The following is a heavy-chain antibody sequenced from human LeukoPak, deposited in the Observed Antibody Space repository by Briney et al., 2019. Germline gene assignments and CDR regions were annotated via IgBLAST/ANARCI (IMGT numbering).Heavy chain of an antibody. D-gene: IGHD1-14*01. CDR1: GFTFNNYA. J-gene: IGHJ4*02. V-gene: IGHV3-30*04. CDR3: VKDNPLDY. CDR2: ISNDGNNQ. Sequence: PGGSLRLSCAASGFTFNNYAMDWVRQAPGKGLEWVAVISNDGNNQYYADSVKGRFTISRDNSKNTLYLQMNSLRAEDTAVYYCVKDNPLDYWGQGTLVIVSS.